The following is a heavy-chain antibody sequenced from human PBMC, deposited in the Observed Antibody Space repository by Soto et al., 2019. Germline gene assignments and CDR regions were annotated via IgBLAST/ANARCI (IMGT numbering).Heavy chain of an antibody. D-gene: IGHD3-10*01. Sequence: SETLSLACTVSGDSMSPFYWSWIRQPPGKGLEWIGYIYHIGTTTYNPSLKSRVTISLPSSNNQFSLKLTSVTAADTAVYYCARFRRNYFGDWGQGTLVTVSS. J-gene: IGHJ4*02. CDR1: GDSMSPFY. CDR2: IYHIGTT. V-gene: IGHV4-59*01. CDR3: ARFRRNYFGD.